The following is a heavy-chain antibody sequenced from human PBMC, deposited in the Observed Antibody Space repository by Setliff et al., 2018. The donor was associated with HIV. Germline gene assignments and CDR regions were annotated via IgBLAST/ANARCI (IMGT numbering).Heavy chain of an antibody. CDR3: ARVQMAYAAFDV. Sequence: SETLSLTCFVSDVSVNTGRYYWAWIRQPPGKGLEWIGYIYYSGATYYNPSLKNRVTISLDTSKSQFSLKLGSVTAADTAVYYCARVQMAYAAFDVWGQGTMVTVSS. J-gene: IGHJ3*01. CDR1: DVSVNTGRYY. CDR2: IYYSGAT. V-gene: IGHV4-39*07. D-gene: IGHD4-17*01.